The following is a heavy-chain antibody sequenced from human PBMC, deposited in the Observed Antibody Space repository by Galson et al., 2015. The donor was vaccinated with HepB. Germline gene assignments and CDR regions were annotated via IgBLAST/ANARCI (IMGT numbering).Heavy chain of an antibody. V-gene: IGHV3-30*04. J-gene: IGHJ5*02. CDR3: ARGRGSWYGSWFDP. Sequence: SLRLSCAASGFTFSSYAMHWVRQAPGKGLEWVAVISYDGSNKYYADSVKGRFTISRDNSKNTLYLQMNSLRAEDTAVYYCARGRGSWYGSWFDPWGQGTLVTVSS. D-gene: IGHD2-15*01. CDR1: GFTFSSYA. CDR2: ISYDGSNK.